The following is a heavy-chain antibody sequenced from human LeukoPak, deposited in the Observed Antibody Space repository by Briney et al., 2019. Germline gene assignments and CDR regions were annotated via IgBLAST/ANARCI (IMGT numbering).Heavy chain of an antibody. V-gene: IGHV3-23*01. CDR3: AKAGWGSVKPSAFDI. Sequence: GGSLRLSCAASGFTFSSYAMSWVRQAPGKGLEWVSDISGSGGTTYYADSVKGRFSISRDNSKNTLYLQMNTLRAEDTAVYHCAKAGWGSVKPSAFDIWGQGTEVTVSS. CDR1: GFTFSSYA. J-gene: IGHJ3*02. D-gene: IGHD6-19*01. CDR2: ISGSGGTT.